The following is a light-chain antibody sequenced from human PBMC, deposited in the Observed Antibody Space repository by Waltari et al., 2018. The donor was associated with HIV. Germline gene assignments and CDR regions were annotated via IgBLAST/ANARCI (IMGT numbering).Light chain of an antibody. CDR2: ATS. V-gene: IGKV1-27*01. CDR3: QRYDRAPYT. CDR1: QAIGID. J-gene: IGKJ2*01. Sequence: DVQMTQSPSSLSASVGDRVAITCRASQAIGIDLAWYQQKPGKVPKLLIYATSTLQSGVPSRFSVSGSGTDFTLTITSLQTEDFAFYYCQRYDRAPYTFGPGTKLELK.